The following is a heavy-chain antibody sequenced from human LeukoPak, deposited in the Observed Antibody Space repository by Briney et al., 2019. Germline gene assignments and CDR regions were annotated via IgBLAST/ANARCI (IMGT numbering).Heavy chain of an antibody. Sequence: SVKVSCKASGGTFSSYAISWVRQAPGQGLEWMGGIIPIFGTANYAQKFQGRVTITTDESTGTAYMELSSLRSEDTAVYYCATSEQNNYYGSGSFDYWGQGTLVTVSS. J-gene: IGHJ4*02. CDR3: ATSEQNNYYGSGSFDY. V-gene: IGHV1-69*05. D-gene: IGHD3-10*01. CDR1: GGTFSSYA. CDR2: IIPIFGTA.